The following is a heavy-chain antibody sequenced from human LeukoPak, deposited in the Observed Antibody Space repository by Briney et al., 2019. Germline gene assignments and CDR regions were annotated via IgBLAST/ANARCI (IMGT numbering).Heavy chain of an antibody. V-gene: IGHV4-4*07. D-gene: IGHD2-15*01. CDR3: ARRRVCSGGSCGAFDI. J-gene: IGHJ3*02. CDR2: IYTSGST. Sequence: SEPLSLTCTVSGVSISSYYWSWIRQPAGKGLEWIGRIYTSGSTNYNPSLKSRVTMSVDTSKNQFSLKLSSVTAADTAVYYCARRRVCSGGSCGAFDIWGQGTMVTVSS. CDR1: GVSISSYY.